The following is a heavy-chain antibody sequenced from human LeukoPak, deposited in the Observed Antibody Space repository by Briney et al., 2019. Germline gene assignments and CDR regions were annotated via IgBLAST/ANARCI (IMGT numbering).Heavy chain of an antibody. J-gene: IGHJ5*02. CDR1: GGSFSGYY. CDR3: ARGPPRKYYYGSGRGTRTSENWFDP. CDR2: INHSGST. D-gene: IGHD3-10*01. Sequence: KASETLSLTCAVYGGSFSGYYWSWIRQPPGKGLEWIGEINHSGSTNYNPSLKSRVTISVDTSKNQFSLKLSSVTAADTAVYYCARGPPRKYYYGSGRGTRTSENWFDPWGQGTLVTVSS. V-gene: IGHV4-34*01.